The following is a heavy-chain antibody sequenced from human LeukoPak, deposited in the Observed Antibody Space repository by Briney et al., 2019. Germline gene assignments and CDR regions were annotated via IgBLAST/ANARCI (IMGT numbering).Heavy chain of an antibody. CDR1: GGSISSDY. CDR2: IYSSGST. CDR3: ARVTDGSGPPMDV. Sequence: PSETLSLTCTVSGGSISSDYWSWIRQAAGKGLEWIGYIYSSGSTNYNPSLKSRVTMSVDTSKNQFSLKLSSVTAADTAVYYCARVTDGSGPPMDVWGKGTTVTVSS. V-gene: IGHV4-4*07. D-gene: IGHD3-10*01. J-gene: IGHJ6*03.